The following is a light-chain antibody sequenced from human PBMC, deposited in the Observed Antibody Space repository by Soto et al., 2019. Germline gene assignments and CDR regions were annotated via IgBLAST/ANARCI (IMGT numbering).Light chain of an antibody. J-gene: IGKJ1*01. CDR1: QSVSSD. V-gene: IGKV3-15*01. Sequence: EIVMTQSPATLSVSPGERATLSCRASQSVSSDLAWYQQKPGQAPRLLIYGASIRATGFPARFSGSRSGTEFTLTISSLQSXXFAVYYCQQYNNWPRTFGQGTKVEIK. CDR3: QQYNNWPRT. CDR2: GAS.